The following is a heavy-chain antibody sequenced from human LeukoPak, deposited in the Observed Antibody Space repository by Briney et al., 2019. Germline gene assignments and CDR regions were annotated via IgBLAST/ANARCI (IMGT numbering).Heavy chain of an antibody. J-gene: IGHJ4*02. CDR3: AKDKDIAAAGTGLVPYFDY. Sequence: GSSLRLSSAASAFTFDDSAMHWVRQAPGKGLEWVSGISWNSGSIGYADSVKGRFTISRDNAKNSLYLQMNSLRAEDTALYYCAKDKDIAAAGTGLVPYFDYWGQGTLVTVST. D-gene: IGHD6-13*01. CDR1: AFTFDDSA. V-gene: IGHV3-9*01. CDR2: ISWNSGSI.